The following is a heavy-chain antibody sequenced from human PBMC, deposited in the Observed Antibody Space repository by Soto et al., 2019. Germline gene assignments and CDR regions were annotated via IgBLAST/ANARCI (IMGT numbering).Heavy chain of an antibody. D-gene: IGHD2-15*01. V-gene: IGHV4-39*01. Sequence: QLQLQESGPGLVKPSETLSLTCTVSGGSISSSSYYWGWIRQPPGKGLEWIGSIFYSGSTYYNPXXNXRXXISVDTSKNXFXPXLXTGTAADTSVYYCARHLTYCSAGSCYSDFPYYGMDVWGQGTTVTVSS. CDR2: IFYSGST. CDR1: GGSISSSSYY. CDR3: ARHLTYCSAGSCYSDFPYYGMDV. J-gene: IGHJ6*02.